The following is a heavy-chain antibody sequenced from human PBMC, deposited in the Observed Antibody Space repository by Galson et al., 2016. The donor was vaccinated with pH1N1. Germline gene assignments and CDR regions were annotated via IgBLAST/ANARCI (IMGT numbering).Heavy chain of an antibody. CDR1: GFTFSAYW. CDR3: ARGDCVGYFVDQ. V-gene: IGHV3-74*01. Sequence: SLRLSCAASGFTFSAYWMHWVRQAPGKGLVWVSRVYTDGGRTGYADSVRGRFTISRDNAKNTLYLQMSSLRAEDTAVYYCARGDCVGYFVDQWGQGTLVAVSS. D-gene: IGHD2-21*02. J-gene: IGHJ4*02. CDR2: VYTDGGRT.